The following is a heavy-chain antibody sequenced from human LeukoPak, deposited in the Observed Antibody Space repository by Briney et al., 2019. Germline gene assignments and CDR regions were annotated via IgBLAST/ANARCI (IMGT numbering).Heavy chain of an antibody. Sequence: SETLSLTCSVSGGSISSSDYYWGWIRQPPGKGLEWIGTIFYNGATKTTPSLSSRVTMSIDTSKNQFSLRLRSVTAADTAVYYCAREARFALPAVGSGDYWGQGTLVTVSS. CDR3: AREARFALPAVGSGDY. V-gene: IGHV4-39*07. CDR1: GGSISSSDYY. D-gene: IGHD2-2*01. J-gene: IGHJ4*02. CDR2: IFYNGAT.